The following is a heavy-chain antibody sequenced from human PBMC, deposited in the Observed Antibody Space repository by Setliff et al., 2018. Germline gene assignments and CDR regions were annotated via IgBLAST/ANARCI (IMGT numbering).Heavy chain of an antibody. Sequence: SETLSLTCAVSGYSISSGYYWGWIRQPPGKRLEWIGSIYHSGSTYYNPSLKSRVTISVDTSKNQFSLKLSSVTAADTAVYYCARGKDYYYMDVWAKGTTVTVSS. J-gene: IGHJ6*03. CDR3: ARGKDYYYMDV. CDR2: IYHSGST. D-gene: IGHD2-15*01. V-gene: IGHV4-38-2*01. CDR1: GYSISSGYY.